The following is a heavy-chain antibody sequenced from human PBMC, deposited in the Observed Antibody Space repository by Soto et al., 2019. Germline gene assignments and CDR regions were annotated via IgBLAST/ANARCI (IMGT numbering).Heavy chain of an antibody. CDR1: GFTFSDYA. CDR3: AKGGRKWLVTSDFNY. V-gene: IGHV3-30*18. Sequence: VQLVESGGGVVQPGRSLRLSCAASGFTFSDYAMHWVRQAPGKGLEWVAVVSHDGRNTHYADSVKGRCTISRDSSKNTVSLEMTSLSAEDTAVSYCAKGGRKWLVTSDFNYWGQGALVTVSS. CDR2: VSHDGRNT. J-gene: IGHJ4*02. D-gene: IGHD6-19*01.